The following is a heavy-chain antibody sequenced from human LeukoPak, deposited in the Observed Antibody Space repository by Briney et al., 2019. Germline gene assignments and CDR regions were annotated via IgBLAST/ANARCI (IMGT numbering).Heavy chain of an antibody. V-gene: IGHV3-33*06. J-gene: IGHJ4*02. D-gene: IGHD6-19*01. Sequence: GGSLRLSCAASGFTFSSYGMHWVRQAPGKGLEWVAVIWYDGSNKYYADSVKGRFTISRDNSKNTLYLQMNSLRAEDTAVYYCAKNQRFRTSIAVAGYFDYWGQGTLVTVSS. CDR3: AKNQRFRTSIAVAGYFDY. CDR1: GFTFSSYG. CDR2: IWYDGSNK.